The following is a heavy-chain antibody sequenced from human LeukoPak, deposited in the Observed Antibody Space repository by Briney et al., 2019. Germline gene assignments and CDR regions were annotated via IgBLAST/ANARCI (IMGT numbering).Heavy chain of an antibody. CDR3: ARGAPYYYDSSGYSDY. CDR1: GYTFTSYG. D-gene: IGHD3-22*01. V-gene: IGHV1-18*01. CDR2: ISAYNGNT. J-gene: IGHJ4*02. Sequence: ASVKVSCKASGYTFTSYGISWVRQAPGQGPEWMGWISAYNGNTNYAQKLQGRVTMTTDTSTSTAYMELRSLRSDDTAVYYCARGAPYYYDSSGYSDYWGQGTLVTVSS.